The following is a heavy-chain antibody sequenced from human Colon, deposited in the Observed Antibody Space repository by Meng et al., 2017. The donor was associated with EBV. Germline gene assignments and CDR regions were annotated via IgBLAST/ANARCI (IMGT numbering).Heavy chain of an antibody. V-gene: IGHV4-4*02. CDR1: GASISSNNW. J-gene: IGHJ4*02. D-gene: IGHD5-24*01. CDR2: IYHGGNT. CDR3: ARGNAYNAPSFDY. Sequence: QGKLHEAGPGPVEPSGTLSLTCAVAGASISSNNWWSWVRQPPGKGLEWIGEIYHGGNTNYNPSLKSRVTISVDRSNDQFSLSLSSVTAADTAVYYCARGNAYNAPSFDYWGQGTLVTVSS.